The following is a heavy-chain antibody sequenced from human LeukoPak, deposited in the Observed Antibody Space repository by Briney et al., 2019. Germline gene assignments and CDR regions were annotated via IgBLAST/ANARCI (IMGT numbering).Heavy chain of an antibody. D-gene: IGHD6-6*01. V-gene: IGHV3-9*01. CDR2: ISWSSGTI. Sequence: GGSLRLSCAASGFPFDNYAMHWVRQAPGKGLEWVSGISWSSGTIAYADSVKGRFTISRDSANNSLYLQMSSLRPDDTAFYYCAKGSSSSSSRNYFDHWGQGTLVTVSS. J-gene: IGHJ4*02. CDR3: AKGSSSSSSRNYFDH. CDR1: GFPFDNYA.